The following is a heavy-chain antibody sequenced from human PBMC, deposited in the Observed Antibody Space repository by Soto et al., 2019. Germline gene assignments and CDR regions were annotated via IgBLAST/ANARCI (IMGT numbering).Heavy chain of an antibody. Sequence: ASVKVSCKASGYYFISYYIHWVRQAPGQGLEWMGAINPIGGSTNYAQKFQGRVTISRDDSKNTLYLQMNSLRAEDSAVYYCVKDRTVAARHSDYWGQGTQVTVSS. CDR2: INPIGGST. D-gene: IGHD6-6*01. CDR3: VKDRTVAARHSDY. V-gene: IGHV1-46*01. J-gene: IGHJ4*02. CDR1: GYYFISYY.